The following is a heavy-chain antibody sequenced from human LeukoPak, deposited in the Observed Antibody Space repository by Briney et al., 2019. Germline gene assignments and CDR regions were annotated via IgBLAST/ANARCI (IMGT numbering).Heavy chain of an antibody. J-gene: IGHJ3*02. V-gene: IGHV1-18*01. CDR1: GYTFTSYG. Sequence: ASXXVSCKASGYTFTSYGISWVRQAPGQGLEWMGWISAYNGNTNYAQKLQGRVTMTTDTSTSTAYMELRSLRSDDTAVYYCARKQWLVLDAFDIWGQGTMVTVSS. CDR3: ARKQWLVLDAFDI. CDR2: ISAYNGNT. D-gene: IGHD6-19*01.